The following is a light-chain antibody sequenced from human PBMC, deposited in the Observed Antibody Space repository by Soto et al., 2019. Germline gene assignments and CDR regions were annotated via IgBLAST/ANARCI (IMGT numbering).Light chain of an antibody. J-gene: IGLJ1*01. Sequence: QSARTQPASVSVSPGQSITSSCTGTSSDVGGYNYVSWYQQHPGKAPKLMIYEVSNRPSGVSNRFSGSKSGHTASLTISGLQSEDEADYFCTSYTSSTTLDVFGTGTKVTVL. CDR3: TSYTSSTTLDV. CDR1: SSDVGGYNY. V-gene: IGLV2-14*01. CDR2: EVS.